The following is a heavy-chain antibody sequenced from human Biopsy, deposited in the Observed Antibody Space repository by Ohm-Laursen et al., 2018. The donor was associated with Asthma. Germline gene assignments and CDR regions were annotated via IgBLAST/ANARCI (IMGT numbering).Heavy chain of an antibody. Sequence: TLSLTCTVSGASIKTDDHYWSWLRQPPGKGLEWFGFIHYSGSTSYNPSLKGGVTISVDTSKNQFSLKLGSVTAADTAVYYCARASAAASSNWFDPWGQGTLVTVSS. CDR3: ARASAAASSNWFDP. CDR1: GASIKTDDHY. CDR2: IHYSGST. V-gene: IGHV4-30-4*01. J-gene: IGHJ5*02. D-gene: IGHD6-25*01.